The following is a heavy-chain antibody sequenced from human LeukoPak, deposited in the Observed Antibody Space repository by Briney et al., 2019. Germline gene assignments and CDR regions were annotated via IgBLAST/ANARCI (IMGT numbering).Heavy chain of an antibody. CDR1: GGSISSGGYY. Sequence: SQTLSLTCTVSGGSISSGGYYWSWIRQPPGKGLEWIGFIQDGGSTSYNSSLKSRVAISVDRSKSQFSLTLSSVTAADTAIYYCARDSPKRYSGSYFDYWGQGTLVTVSS. CDR3: ARDSPKRYSGSYFDY. CDR2: IQDGGST. D-gene: IGHD1-26*01. J-gene: IGHJ4*02. V-gene: IGHV4-30-2*01.